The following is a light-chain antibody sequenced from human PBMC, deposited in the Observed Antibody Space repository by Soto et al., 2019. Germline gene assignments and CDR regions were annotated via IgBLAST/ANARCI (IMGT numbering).Light chain of an antibody. CDR1: STNIGSNN. CDR3: AAWDDSLNGVV. J-gene: IGLJ3*02. Sequence: QSVLTQPPSASGTPGQRVTISCSGSSTNIGSNNVNSYQQLPGTDPTLLIYSNNQRPSGVVDRFSGSKSGTSASLAIIGLQYEDEAAYYCAAWDDSLNGVVFGGGTKLTVL. CDR2: SNN. V-gene: IGLV1-44*01.